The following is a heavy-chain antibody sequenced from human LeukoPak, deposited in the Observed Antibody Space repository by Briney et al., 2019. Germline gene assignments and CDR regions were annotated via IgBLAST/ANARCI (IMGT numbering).Heavy chain of an antibody. D-gene: IGHD2-21*01. CDR2: VYYSGST. CDR1: GGSVSSYY. J-gene: IGHJ2*01. CDR3: AREANSPTARYWYFDL. Sequence: SETLSLTCTVSGGSVSSYYWSWMRQSPRKGLEWIGYVYYSGSTNYNPALKSRVTISLDTSENQFSLKLSSVTAADTAVYYCAREANSPTARYWYFDLWGRGTQVTVSS. V-gene: IGHV4-59*02.